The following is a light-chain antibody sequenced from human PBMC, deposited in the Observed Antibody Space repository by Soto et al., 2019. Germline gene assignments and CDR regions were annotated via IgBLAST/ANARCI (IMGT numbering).Light chain of an antibody. Sequence: QSVLTQPPSVSAAPGQRVTISCSGSRSNIGNNYVSWYQQLPGIAPKLLIYDNNQRPSGIPDRFSGSKSGTSATLGITGLQTGDEADYYCGTWDTSLSAVLFGGGTKVTVL. CDR2: DNN. J-gene: IGLJ2*01. V-gene: IGLV1-51*01. CDR1: RSNIGNNY. CDR3: GTWDTSLSAVL.